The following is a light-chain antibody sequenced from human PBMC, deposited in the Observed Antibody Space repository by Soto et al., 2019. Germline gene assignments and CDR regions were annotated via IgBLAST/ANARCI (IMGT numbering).Light chain of an antibody. V-gene: IGKV3-20*01. J-gene: IGKJ1*01. CDR1: QSFSSN. Sequence: DIVWAQSRGTLPSHPGERAALSCRASQSFSSNLAWYQQKPGQAPRFLIYGTSSRATGIPDRFSGSGSGTDFSLTISRLEPEDFAVYYCHQYGSSPTTLGQGTKVDIK. CDR3: HQYGSSPTT. CDR2: GTS.